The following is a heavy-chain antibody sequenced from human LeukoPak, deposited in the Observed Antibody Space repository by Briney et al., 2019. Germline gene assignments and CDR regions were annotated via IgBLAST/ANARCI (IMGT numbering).Heavy chain of an antibody. Sequence: SVKVSCKASGGTFSSYAISWVRQAPGQGLEWMGRIIPILGIANYAQKFQGRVTITADKSTSTAYMELSSLRSEDTAVYYCASDDSSGYSQYFLHWGQGTLVTVSS. CDR2: IIPILGIA. D-gene: IGHD3-22*01. V-gene: IGHV1-69*04. CDR1: GGTFSSYA. J-gene: IGHJ1*01. CDR3: ASDDSSGYSQYFLH.